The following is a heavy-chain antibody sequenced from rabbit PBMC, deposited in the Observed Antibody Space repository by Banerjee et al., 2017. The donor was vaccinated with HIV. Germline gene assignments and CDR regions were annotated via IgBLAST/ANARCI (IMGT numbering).Heavy chain of an antibody. CDR2: IYTGDGNT. CDR3: ARGYNL. J-gene: IGHJ4*01. Sequence: QSLEESGGDLVKPGASLTLTCTASGFSFSSDYEMCWVRQAPGKGLEWIACIYTGDGNTYYASWAKGRFTISKTSSTTVTLQMTSLTAADTATYFCARGYNLWGPGTLVTVS. CDR1: GFSFSSDYE. V-gene: IGHV1S40*01.